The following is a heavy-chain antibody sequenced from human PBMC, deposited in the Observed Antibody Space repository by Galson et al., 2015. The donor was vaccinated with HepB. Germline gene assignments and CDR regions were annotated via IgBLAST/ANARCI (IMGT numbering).Heavy chain of an antibody. Sequence: SLRLSCAAFGFTFSNAWMSWVRQAPGKGLEWVGRIKSKTDGGTTDYAAPVKGRFTISRDDSKNTLYLQMNSLKTEDTAVYYCTTDLYYYDSSGYHPFDYWGQGTLVTVSS. J-gene: IGHJ4*02. CDR1: GFTFSNAW. CDR2: IKSKTDGGTT. V-gene: IGHV3-15*01. CDR3: TTDLYYYDSSGYHPFDY. D-gene: IGHD3-22*01.